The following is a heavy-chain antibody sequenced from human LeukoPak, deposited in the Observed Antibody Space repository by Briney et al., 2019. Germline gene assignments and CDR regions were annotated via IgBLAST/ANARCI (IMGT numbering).Heavy chain of an antibody. V-gene: IGHV3-53*01. Sequence: GGSLRLSCAASGFIVSTNYMSWVRQAPGKGLEWVSVIFSGGSTYYADSVKGRFTISRDNSKSTLYLQMNSLRAEDTAVYYCAKGRITMVRGVSLDSRGQGALVTVSS. D-gene: IGHD3-10*01. CDR1: GFIVSTNY. CDR3: AKGRITMVRGVSLDS. CDR2: IFSGGST. J-gene: IGHJ4*02.